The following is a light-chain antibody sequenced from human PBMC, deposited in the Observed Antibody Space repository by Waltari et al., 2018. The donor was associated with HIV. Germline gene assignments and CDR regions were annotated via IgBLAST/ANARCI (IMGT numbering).Light chain of an antibody. V-gene: IGKV3-11*01. CDR1: QSVSSY. Sequence: DIVLTQYQATLSLSPGERATLSCRASQSVSSYLAWYQQKPGQAPRLLIYDASNRATGIPARFSGSGSGTDFTLTISSLEPEDFAVYYCQQRSNWPLTFGGGTKVEIK. CDR2: DAS. J-gene: IGKJ4*01. CDR3: QQRSNWPLT.